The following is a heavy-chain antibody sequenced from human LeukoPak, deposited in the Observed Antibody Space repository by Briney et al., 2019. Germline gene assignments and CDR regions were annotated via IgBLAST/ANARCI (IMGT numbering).Heavy chain of an antibody. CDR3: ARDSRYSGSYGGGFDS. CDR2: IYYSGST. J-gene: IGHJ4*02. CDR1: GGSISSYY. V-gene: IGHV4-59*12. Sequence: PSETLSLTCTVSGGSISSYYWGWIRQPPGKGLEWIGYIYYSGSTNYNPSLKSRITILGDTSKNQFSLKLSSVTAADTAVYYCARDSRYSGSYGGGFDSWHGGTVVTVSS. D-gene: IGHD1-26*01.